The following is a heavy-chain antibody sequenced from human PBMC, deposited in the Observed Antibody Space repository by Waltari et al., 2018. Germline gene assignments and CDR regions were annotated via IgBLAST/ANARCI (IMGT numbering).Heavy chain of an antibody. CDR3: ATEGRFLEWLHTFGY. V-gene: IGHV1-69-2*01. CDR1: VYTFPATS. D-gene: IGHD3-3*01. Sequence: EVQLLQSGAEVTKPGSTVNISCTASVYTFPATSIHSVPQAPGKGLEWMGRGDPEDGETRYEEKLKGRVTITADTYTDTAYMELSSLRSEDTAVYYCATEGRFLEWLHTFGYWGQGTLVTVSS. CDR2: GDPEDGET. J-gene: IGHJ4*02.